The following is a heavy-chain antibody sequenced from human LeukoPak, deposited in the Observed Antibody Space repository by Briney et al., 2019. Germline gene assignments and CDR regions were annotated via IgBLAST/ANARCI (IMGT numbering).Heavy chain of an antibody. Sequence: PGGSLRLSCAASGFTFSSYSMNWVRQAPGKGLEWVSYISSSNTIYYADSVKGRFTISRDNAKNSLYLQMNGLSAEDTAVYYCARARAYIAAAGTSDYWGQGTLVTVSP. J-gene: IGHJ4*02. CDR2: ISSSNTI. CDR3: ARARAYIAAAGTSDY. V-gene: IGHV3-48*04. D-gene: IGHD6-13*01. CDR1: GFTFSSYS.